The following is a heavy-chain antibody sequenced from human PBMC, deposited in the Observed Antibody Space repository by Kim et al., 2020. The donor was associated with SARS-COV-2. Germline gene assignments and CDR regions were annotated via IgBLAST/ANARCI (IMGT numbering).Heavy chain of an antibody. V-gene: IGHV4-61*01. Sequence: SETLSLTCTVSGGSVSSDTYYWSWIRQPPGKGLEWIAYIDYSGSTNYDPSLKSRVTISVDTSKNQFSLKLNSVTAADTAMYYCARTSHPTSGQWPYFDYWGQGTLGTVSS. D-gene: IGHD6-19*01. CDR3: ARTSHPTSGQWPYFDY. J-gene: IGHJ4*02. CDR2: IDYSGST. CDR1: GGSVSSDTYY.